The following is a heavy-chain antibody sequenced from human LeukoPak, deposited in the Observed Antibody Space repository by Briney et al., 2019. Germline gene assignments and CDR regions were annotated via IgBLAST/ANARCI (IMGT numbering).Heavy chain of an antibody. CDR3: ARSGEDYYYYGMDV. J-gene: IGHJ6*02. CDR1: GYTFTSYD. D-gene: IGHD7-27*01. CDR2: MNPNSGNT. Sequence: ASVKVSCRASGYTFTSYDINWVRQATGQGLEWMGWMNPNSGNTGYAQKFQGRVTMTRNTSISTAYMELSSLRSEDTAVYYCARSGEDYYYYGMDVWGQGTTVTVSS. V-gene: IGHV1-8*01.